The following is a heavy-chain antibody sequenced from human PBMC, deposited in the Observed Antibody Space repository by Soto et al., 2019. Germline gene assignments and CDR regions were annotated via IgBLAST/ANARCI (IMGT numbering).Heavy chain of an antibody. D-gene: IGHD3-3*01. CDR3: AKDRGEEGLKFLEWFGGMDV. J-gene: IGHJ6*02. CDR1: GFTVSNYW. CDR2: IKSDGTT. Sequence: GGSLRLSCAASGFTVSNYWMNWVHQAPGKGLVWVSHIKSDGTTSYADSVEGRFTVSRDDAKNTFYLQMNSLRAEDTGVYYCAKDRGEEGLKFLEWFGGMDVWGHGTTVTVSS. V-gene: IGHV3-74*01.